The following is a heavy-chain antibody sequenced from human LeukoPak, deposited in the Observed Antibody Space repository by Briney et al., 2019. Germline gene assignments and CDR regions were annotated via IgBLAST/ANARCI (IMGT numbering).Heavy chain of an antibody. CDR1: GYTFTGYY. CDR2: INPNGGGT. CDR3: AGGITGGDY. Sequence: ASVKVSCKASGYTFTGYYIHWVRQAPGQGLEWTGWINPNGGGTNYAQKFQGRVTMTRDTSISTAYMEMSRLRSDDTALYYCAGGITGGDYWGQGTLVTVSS. V-gene: IGHV1-2*02. J-gene: IGHJ4*02. D-gene: IGHD1-14*01.